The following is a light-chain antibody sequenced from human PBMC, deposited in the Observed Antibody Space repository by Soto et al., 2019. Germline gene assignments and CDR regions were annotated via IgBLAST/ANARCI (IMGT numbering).Light chain of an antibody. V-gene: IGLV2-14*01. J-gene: IGLJ2*01. Sequence: QPVLTQPASVSGSPGQSVTISCTGTDTDIGRHNYVSWYQQYPDKAPILIIFEVNNRPSGVSDRYSGSKSSNTASLTISDLQPEDEAEYHCASYRSTFNLVFGGGTQLTVL. CDR3: ASYRSTFNLV. CDR1: DTDIGRHNY. CDR2: EVN.